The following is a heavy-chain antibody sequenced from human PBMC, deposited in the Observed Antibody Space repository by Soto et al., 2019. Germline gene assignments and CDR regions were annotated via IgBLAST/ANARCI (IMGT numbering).Heavy chain of an antibody. J-gene: IGHJ4*02. Sequence: QVQLQESGPGLVKPSETLSLTCTVSGGSVSSGSYYWSWIRQPPGKGLEWIGYIYYSGSTNYNPSLKSRVTISAATSKNQFPLKLSSVTAADTAVYYSARGYSYGRHFDYWGQGTLVTVSS. CDR1: GGSVSSGSYY. CDR3: ARGYSYGRHFDY. V-gene: IGHV4-61*01. CDR2: IYYSGST. D-gene: IGHD5-18*01.